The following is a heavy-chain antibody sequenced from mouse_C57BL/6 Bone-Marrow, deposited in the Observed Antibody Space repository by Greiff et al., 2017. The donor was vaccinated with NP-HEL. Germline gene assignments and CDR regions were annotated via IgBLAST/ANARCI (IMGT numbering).Heavy chain of an antibody. CDR2: IYPGDGDT. J-gene: IGHJ2*01. Sequence: QVQLQQSGPELVKPGASVKISCKASGYAFSSSWMNWVKQRPGKGLEWIGRIYPGDGDTNYNGKFKGKATLTADKSSSTAYMQLSSLTSEDSAVYFCARSDYDWGNYFDYWGQGTTLTVSS. V-gene: IGHV1-82*01. CDR1: GYAFSSSW. D-gene: IGHD2-4*01. CDR3: ARSDYDWGNYFDY.